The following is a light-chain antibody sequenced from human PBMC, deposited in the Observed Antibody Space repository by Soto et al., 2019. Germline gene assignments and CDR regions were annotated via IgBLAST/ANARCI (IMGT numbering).Light chain of an antibody. V-gene: IGKV1-6*01. CDR3: LQDYSYPLT. Sequence: AIQMTQSPSSLSASVGDRVIITCRASQGIRTELGWYQQRPGKAPKLLLYGTSNLQSGLPSRFSGSGSGTDFTLTINGLHPDDFATYYCLQDYSYPLTFGQGTKVDVK. CDR1: QGIRTE. J-gene: IGKJ1*01. CDR2: GTS.